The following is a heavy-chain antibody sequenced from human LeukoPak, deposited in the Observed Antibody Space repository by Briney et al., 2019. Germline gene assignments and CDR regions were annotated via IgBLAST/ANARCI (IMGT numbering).Heavy chain of an antibody. CDR1: GGSFSGHY. J-gene: IGHJ6*02. D-gene: IGHD6-13*01. Sequence: SETLSLTCAVYGGSFSGHYWSWIRQPPGKGLEWIGEINHSGSTNYNPSLKSRVTISVDTSKNQFSLKLSSVTAADTAVYYCARTAAGRRTGDLLEYYYYGMDVWGQGTTVTVSS. CDR3: ARTAAGRRTGDLLEYYYYGMDV. V-gene: IGHV4-34*01. CDR2: INHSGST.